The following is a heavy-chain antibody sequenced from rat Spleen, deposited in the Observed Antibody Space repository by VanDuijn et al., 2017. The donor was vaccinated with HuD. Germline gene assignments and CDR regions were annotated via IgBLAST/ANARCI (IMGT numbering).Heavy chain of an antibody. V-gene: IGHV3-1*01. CDR1: AYSITSSY. Sequence: EVQLQESGPGLVKPSQSLSLTCSVTAYSITSSYRWNWIRKFPGNKMEWIGHISYSGSTSYNPSLKSRISITRDTSRNQFFLQLNSVTTEDTATYYCARHGYNSYFDYWGQGVMVTVSS. CDR3: ARHGYNSYFDY. D-gene: IGHD1-9*01. J-gene: IGHJ2*01. CDR2: ISYSGST.